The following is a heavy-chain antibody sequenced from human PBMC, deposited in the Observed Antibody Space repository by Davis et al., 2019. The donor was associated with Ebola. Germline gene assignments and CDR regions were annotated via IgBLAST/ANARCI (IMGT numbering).Heavy chain of an antibody. V-gene: IGHV4-59*01. CDR2: IYYSGST. Sequence: GSLRLSCTVSGSSISSYYWSWIRQPPGKGLEWIGYIYYSGSTNYNPSLKSRVTISVDTSKNQFSLKLSSVTAADTAVYYCARRRDGYNYDYGMDVWGQGTTVTVSS. D-gene: IGHD5-24*01. CDR1: GSSISSYY. J-gene: IGHJ6*02. CDR3: ARRRDGYNYDYGMDV.